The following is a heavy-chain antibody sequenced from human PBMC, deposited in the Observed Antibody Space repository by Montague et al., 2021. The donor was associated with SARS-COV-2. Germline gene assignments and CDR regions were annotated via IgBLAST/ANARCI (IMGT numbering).Heavy chain of an antibody. Sequence: VSPGARLSSDSLYWHGIRQSPSRGLGWLASKYYRSKWYNDSAPSVSGRATVKPDTSRNQFSLHLDSVTPEDTALYFCARKMDSSFDVWGKGTMVIVSS. CDR1: GARLSSDSLY. CDR2: KYYRSKWYN. CDR3: ARKMDSSFDV. J-gene: IGHJ3*01. D-gene: IGHD2-2*03. V-gene: IGHV6-1*01.